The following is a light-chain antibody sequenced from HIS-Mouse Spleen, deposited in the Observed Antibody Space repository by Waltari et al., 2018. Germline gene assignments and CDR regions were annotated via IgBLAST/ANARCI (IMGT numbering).Light chain of an antibody. J-gene: IGLJ3*02. V-gene: IGLV3-16*01. Sequence: SYELTQPPSVSVSLGQRPRITCSGEALPKNYSYWYQQKPGQFPVLVIYKDSERPSGIPERFSGSSSGTIVTLTISGVQAEDEADYYCLSADSSGTWVFGGGTKLTVL. CDR1: ALPKNY. CDR3: LSADSSGTWV. CDR2: KDS.